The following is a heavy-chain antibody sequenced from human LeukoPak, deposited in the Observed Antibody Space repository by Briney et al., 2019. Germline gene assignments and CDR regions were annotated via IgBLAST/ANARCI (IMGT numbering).Heavy chain of an antibody. CDR1: GYTFTGYY. CDR2: INPNSGGT. CDR3: ARGSVVGATGDY. D-gene: IGHD2-15*01. J-gene: IGHJ4*02. Sequence: ASVKVSCKASGYTFTGYYMHWVRQAPGQGLEWMGWINPNSGGTNYAQKFQGRVTMTRDTSISTAYMELRSLRSDDTAVYYCARGSVVGATGDYWGQGTLVTVSS. V-gene: IGHV1-2*02.